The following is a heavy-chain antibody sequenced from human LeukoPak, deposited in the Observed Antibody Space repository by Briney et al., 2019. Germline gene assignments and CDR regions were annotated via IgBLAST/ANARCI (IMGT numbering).Heavy chain of an antibody. CDR1: GFTFSGSA. D-gene: IGHD1-26*01. V-gene: IGHV3-73*01. CDR3: TTMGATTDY. Sequence: PGGSLRLSCAASGFTFSGSAMHWVRQASGKGLEWVGRIRSKANSYATAYAASVKGRFTISRDDSRNTAYLQMNSLKTEDTAVYYCTTMGATTDYWGQGTLVTVSS. J-gene: IGHJ4*02. CDR2: IRSKANSYAT.